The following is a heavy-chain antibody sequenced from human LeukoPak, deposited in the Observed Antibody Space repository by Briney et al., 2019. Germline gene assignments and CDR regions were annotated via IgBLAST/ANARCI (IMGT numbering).Heavy chain of an antibody. V-gene: IGHV3-21*01. CDR2: ISGDSRYI. J-gene: IGHJ4*02. Sequence: GGSLRLSCAASGFTFSSYSMNWVRQAPGKGLEWVSAISGDSRYIYYADSVRGRFTISRDNAENSLYLQMNSLRTEDTAVYYCANTEYQRLGTDYWGQGTLVTVSS. CDR1: GFTFSSYS. CDR3: ANTEYQRLGTDY. D-gene: IGHD2-2*01.